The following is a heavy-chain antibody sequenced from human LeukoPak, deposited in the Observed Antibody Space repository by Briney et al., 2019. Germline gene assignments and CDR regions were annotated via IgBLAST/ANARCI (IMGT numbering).Heavy chain of an antibody. CDR2: IKRDGSEK. J-gene: IGHJ4*02. CDR3: ARDLYSSGWSYYFDY. Sequence: GGSLRLSCAASGFTFSTYWMSWVRQAPGKGLEWVANIKRDGSEKYYVDSVKGRFTISRDNAKNSLYLQMNSLRAEDTAVYYCARDLYSSGWSYYFDYWGQGALVTVSS. D-gene: IGHD6-19*01. V-gene: IGHV3-7*05. CDR1: GFTFSTYW.